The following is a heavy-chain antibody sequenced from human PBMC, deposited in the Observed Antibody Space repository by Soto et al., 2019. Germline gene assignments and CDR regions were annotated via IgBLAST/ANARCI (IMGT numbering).Heavy chain of an antibody. CDR1: GGSFSGYY. V-gene: IGHV4-34*01. D-gene: IGHD3-10*01. CDR2: INHSGST. CDR3: AVPRYGSGSYYMVLDC. J-gene: IGHJ4*02. Sequence: SETLSLTCAVYGGSFSGYYWSWIRQPPGKGLEWIGEINHSGSTNYNPSLKSRVTISVDTSKNQFSLKLSSVTAADTAVYYCAVPRYGSGSYYMVLDCWGQGTLVTVSS.